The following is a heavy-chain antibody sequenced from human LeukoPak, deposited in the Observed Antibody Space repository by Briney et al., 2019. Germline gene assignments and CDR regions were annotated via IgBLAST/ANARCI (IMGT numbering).Heavy chain of an antibody. D-gene: IGHD2-2*01. CDR3: AKSGRGSSTDYLDY. V-gene: IGHV3-53*04. J-gene: IGHJ4*02. CDR1: GFIVSSNY. CDR2: IYSGGNT. Sequence: PGGSLRLSCAASGFIVSSNYMSWVRQAPGKGLEWVSLIYSGGNTYYADSVKGRFTTSRHNSKNTLYLQMNRLRADDTAVYYCAKSGRGSSTDYLDYWGQGSLDSVSS.